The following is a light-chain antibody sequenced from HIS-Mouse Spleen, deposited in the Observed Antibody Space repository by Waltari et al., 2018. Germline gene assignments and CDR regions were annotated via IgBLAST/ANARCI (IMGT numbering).Light chain of an antibody. CDR3: YSTDSSGNHPWV. CDR2: EDI. Sequence: SYELTQPPSVSVSPGQTARITCSGDALPKKYAYWYQQKSGQAPVLVIYEDIKRPSGGPERFAGSSSGTMATLTISGAQVEDEADYYCYSTDSSGNHPWVFGGGTKLTVL. V-gene: IGLV3-10*01. CDR1: ALPKKY. J-gene: IGLJ3*02.